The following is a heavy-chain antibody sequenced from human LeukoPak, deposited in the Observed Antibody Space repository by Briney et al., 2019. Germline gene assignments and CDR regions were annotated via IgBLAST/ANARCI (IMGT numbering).Heavy chain of an antibody. V-gene: IGHV3-74*01. D-gene: IGHD5-24*01. CDR1: GFTFRNYW. CDR3: VRDGDDYNFDY. J-gene: IGHJ4*02. Sequence: PGGSLRLSCAASGFTFRNYWMSWVRQAPGKGLVWVARVKGDGSFTDYADSVKGRFTISRDNAKNTLYLQMYSLRAEDTAAYYCVRDGDDYNFDYWGQGSLVTVSS. CDR2: VKGDGSFT.